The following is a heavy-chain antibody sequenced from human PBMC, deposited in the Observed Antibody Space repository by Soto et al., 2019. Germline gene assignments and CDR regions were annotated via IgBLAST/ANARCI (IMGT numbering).Heavy chain of an antibody. V-gene: IGHV4-31*03. CDR3: ARHPSDYYDSSGYFFDYYGMDV. D-gene: IGHD3-22*01. Sequence: QVQLQESGPGLVKPSQTLSLTCTVSGGSISSGGYYWSWIRQHAGKGLEWIGYIYYSGSTYYNPSLKSRVTISVDTSKNQFSLKLSSVTAADTAVYYCARHPSDYYDSSGYFFDYYGMDVWGQGTTVTVSS. CDR2: IYYSGST. J-gene: IGHJ6*02. CDR1: GGSISSGGYY.